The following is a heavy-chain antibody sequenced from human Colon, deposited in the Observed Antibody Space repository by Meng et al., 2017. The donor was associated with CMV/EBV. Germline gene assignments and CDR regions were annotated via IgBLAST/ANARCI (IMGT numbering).Heavy chain of an antibody. J-gene: IGHJ4*02. CDR3: VRAGYGGFIKDAFDL. V-gene: IGHV3-30*03. Sequence: GESLKISCEASGITLSNYKMHWVRQAPGKGLEWVAVISYDGTKTYHGDSVKVRFTISRDNSKNSLYLQMDNLRPADTGVYYCVRAGYGGFIKDAFDLWGQGALVTVSS. D-gene: IGHD1-26*01. CDR2: ISYDGTKT. CDR1: GITLSNYK.